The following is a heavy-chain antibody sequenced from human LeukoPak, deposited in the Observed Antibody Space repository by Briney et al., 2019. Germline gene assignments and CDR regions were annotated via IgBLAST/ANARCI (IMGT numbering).Heavy chain of an antibody. CDR1: GYSISSGYY. V-gene: IGHV4-38-2*02. Sequence: PSETLSLTCTVSGYSISSGYYWGWIRPPPGKGLEWIGSIYDSGSTYYNPPLKSRVTISVDTSKNQFSLRLRSVTAADTAVYYCARGKSRGSHIDYWGQGALVTVSS. CDR3: ARGKSRGSHIDY. J-gene: IGHJ4*02. CDR2: IYDSGST. D-gene: IGHD1-26*01.